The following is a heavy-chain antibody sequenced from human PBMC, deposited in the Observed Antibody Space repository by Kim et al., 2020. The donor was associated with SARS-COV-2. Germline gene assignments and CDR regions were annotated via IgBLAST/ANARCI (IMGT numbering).Heavy chain of an antibody. J-gene: IGHJ6*02. V-gene: IGHV3-21*01. Sequence: SSKYIHYADSVKGRFTVSRDNAKNSLYLHLNSLRADDTAVYYCAKDYGGTIWGQGTTVTVSS. CDR3: AKDYGGTI. CDR2: SSKYI. D-gene: IGHD4-17*01.